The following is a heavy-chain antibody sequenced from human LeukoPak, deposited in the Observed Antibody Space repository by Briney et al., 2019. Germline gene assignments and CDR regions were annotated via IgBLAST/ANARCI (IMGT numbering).Heavy chain of an antibody. J-gene: IGHJ6*02. Sequence: GGSLRLSCAASGFTFSSYWMHWVRQAPGKGLVWVSRINSGGSHTNYADSVKGRFTISRDNSKNTLYLQMNSLRVEDTAVYYCAKYLTARGPPYALDVWGQGTTVTVSS. CDR2: INSGGSHT. CDR1: GFTFSSYW. V-gene: IGHV3-74*01. CDR3: AKYLTARGPPYALDV. D-gene: IGHD1-14*01.